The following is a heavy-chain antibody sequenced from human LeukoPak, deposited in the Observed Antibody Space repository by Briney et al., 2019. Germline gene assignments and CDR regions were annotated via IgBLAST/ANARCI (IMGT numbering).Heavy chain of an antibody. D-gene: IGHD3-9*01. CDR2: IIPIFGTA. CDR1: GGTFSRYA. CDR3: AISYDILPPRGEWGSYNWFDP. V-gene: IGHV1-69*13. J-gene: IGHJ5*02. Sequence: ASVKVSCKASGGTFSRYAISCVRQAPGQGLEWMGGIIPIFGTANYAQKFQGRVTITADESTSTAYMELSSLRSEDTAVYYCAISYDILPPRGEWGSYNWFDPWGQGTLVTVSS.